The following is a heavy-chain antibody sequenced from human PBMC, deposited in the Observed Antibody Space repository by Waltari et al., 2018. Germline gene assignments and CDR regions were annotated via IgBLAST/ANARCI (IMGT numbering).Heavy chain of an antibody. D-gene: IGHD3-3*01. V-gene: IGHV1-46*01. CDR2: INPSCGST. CDR3: ARGTYDFWSGYYKDNWFDP. Sequence: QVQLVQSGAEVKKPGASVKVSCKASGYTFTGYYMHWGRQAPGQGLEWMGIINPSCGSTSYAQKFQGRVTMTRDTSTSTVYMELSSLRSEDTAVYYCARGTYDFWSGYYKDNWFDPWGQGTLVTVSS. J-gene: IGHJ5*02. CDR1: GYTFTGYY.